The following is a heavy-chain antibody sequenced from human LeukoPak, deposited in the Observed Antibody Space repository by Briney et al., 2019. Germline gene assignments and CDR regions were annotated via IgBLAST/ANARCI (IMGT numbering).Heavy chain of an antibody. CDR1: GFTFSSYS. CDR2: ITYSGTTM. J-gene: IGHJ4*02. Sequence: GGSLRLSCAASGFTFSSYSMNWVRQAPGKGLEWISYITYSGTTMYYADSVKGRFTISRDNAKNSLYLQMNSLRAEDTAVYFCARDSYSKNDYWGQGTLVTVSS. CDR3: ARDSYSKNDY. D-gene: IGHD4-11*01. V-gene: IGHV3-48*01.